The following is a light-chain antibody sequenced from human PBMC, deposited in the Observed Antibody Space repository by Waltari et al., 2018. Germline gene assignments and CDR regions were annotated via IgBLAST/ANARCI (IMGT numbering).Light chain of an antibody. V-gene: IGKV2-30*01. J-gene: IGKJ1*01. CDR1: QSLVSRDGNTY. CDR2: KVS. CDR3: MQGTHWPWT. Sequence: DVVMTQSPLSLPVTLGQPASISCRSSQSLVSRDGNTYFNWFDQRPGQSPRRLIYKVSNRDSGVPDRCSGSGSGSDFTLRISRVEAEDVGVYYCMQGTHWPWTFGQGTKVEIK.